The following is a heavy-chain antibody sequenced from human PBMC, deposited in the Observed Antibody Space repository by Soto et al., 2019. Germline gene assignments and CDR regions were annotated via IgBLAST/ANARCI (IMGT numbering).Heavy chain of an antibody. CDR3: ARHINRNYGHY. CDR1: GFTFSSYE. V-gene: IGHV3-48*03. D-gene: IGHD4-4*01. J-gene: IGHJ4*02. Sequence: VGSLRLSCAASGFTFSSYEMNWVRQAPGKGLEWVSYISSSGSTIYYADSVKGRFTISRDNAKNSLYLQMNSLRAEDTAVYYCARHINRNYGHYWGQGTLVTVSS. CDR2: ISSSGSTI.